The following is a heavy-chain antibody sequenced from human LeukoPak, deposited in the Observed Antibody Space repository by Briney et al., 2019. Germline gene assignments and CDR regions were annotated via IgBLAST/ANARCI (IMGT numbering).Heavy chain of an antibody. CDR2: ISGSGSNT. D-gene: IGHD6-19*01. Sequence: GGSLRLSCAASGFTFSLYAMSWVRQAPGKGLEWISGISGSGSNTYYAESVKGRFTISRDNSKNTLYLQMNSLRAEDTAVYYCAKDGGGSGWNDYWGQGTLVTVSS. J-gene: IGHJ4*02. V-gene: IGHV3-23*01. CDR3: AKDGGGSGWNDY. CDR1: GFTFSLYA.